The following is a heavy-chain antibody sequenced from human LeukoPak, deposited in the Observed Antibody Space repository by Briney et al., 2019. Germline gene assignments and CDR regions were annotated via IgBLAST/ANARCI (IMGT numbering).Heavy chain of an antibody. J-gene: IGHJ3*02. CDR1: GFTFSSYW. CDR3: AREGACMVRSDAFDI. V-gene: IGHV3-7*01. CDR2: IKQDGSEK. D-gene: IGHD2-8*01. Sequence: PGGSLRLSCAASGFTFSSYWMSWVRQAPGKGLEWVANIKQDGSEKYYVDSVKGRFTISRDNAKNSLYLQMNSLRAEDTAVYYCAREGACMVRSDAFDIWGQGTMVTVSS.